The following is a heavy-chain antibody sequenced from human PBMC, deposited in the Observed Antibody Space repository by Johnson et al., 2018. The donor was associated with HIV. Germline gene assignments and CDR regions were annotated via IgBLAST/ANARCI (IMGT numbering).Heavy chain of an antibody. Sequence: MQLVESGGGLVQPGRSLRLSCTASGFTFGDYAMSWVRQAPGKGLEWVGFIRSKAYGGTTEYAASVKGRFTISRDDSKSISYLQMNSLKTEDTAVYYCTRGESRRAVVGAFDIWGQGTMVTVSS. CDR1: GFTFGDYA. D-gene: IGHD3-22*01. V-gene: IGHV3-49*04. CDR2: IRSKAYGGTT. J-gene: IGHJ3*02. CDR3: TRGESRRAVVGAFDI.